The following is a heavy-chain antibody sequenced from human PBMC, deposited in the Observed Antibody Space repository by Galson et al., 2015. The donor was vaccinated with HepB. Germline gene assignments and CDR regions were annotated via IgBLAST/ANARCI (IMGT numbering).Heavy chain of an antibody. Sequence: SLRLSCAASGLTFSNYAMHWVRQAPGKGLEWVAVISYDGTNKYYADSVKGRFTISRDNSKNTLYLQMNRLRAEDTAVYYSTRGWGDAFDIWGQGTMVTVSS. CDR3: TRGWGDAFDI. D-gene: IGHD3-16*01. J-gene: IGHJ3*02. CDR2: ISYDGTNK. CDR1: GLTFSNYA. V-gene: IGHV3-30-3*01.